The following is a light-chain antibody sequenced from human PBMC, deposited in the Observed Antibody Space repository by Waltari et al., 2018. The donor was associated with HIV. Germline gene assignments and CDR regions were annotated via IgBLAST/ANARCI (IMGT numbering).Light chain of an antibody. V-gene: IGLV1-40*01. CDR3: QSYDSNLSGL. Sequence: QSELTQPPSVSAAPGPRVTISCTGSSSHIGAGYDVHWYQQVPGRAPKVVIYGNSNRPSGVPDRFSGSKSGSSASLVITGLQSEDEADYYCQSYDSNLSGLFGGGTKVTVL. CDR2: GNS. CDR1: SSHIGAGYD. J-gene: IGLJ2*01.